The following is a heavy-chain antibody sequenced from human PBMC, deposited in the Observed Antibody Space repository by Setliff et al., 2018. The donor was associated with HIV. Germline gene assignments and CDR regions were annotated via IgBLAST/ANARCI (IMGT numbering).Heavy chain of an antibody. CDR3: ARTILRYFGWENPLPDAFDI. Sequence: ASVKVSCKASRYTFTSYGISWVRQAPGQGLEWMGWINTYKGNTNYAQKVQGRATMTKDTSTSTAYLEVRSLRSDDTAVYYCARTILRYFGWENPLPDAFDIWGQGTMVTVSS. CDR2: INTYKGNT. D-gene: IGHD3-9*01. V-gene: IGHV1-18*01. CDR1: RYTFTSYG. J-gene: IGHJ3*02.